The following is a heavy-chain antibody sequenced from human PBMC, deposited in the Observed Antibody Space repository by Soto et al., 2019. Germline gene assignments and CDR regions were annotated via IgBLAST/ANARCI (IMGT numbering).Heavy chain of an antibody. V-gene: IGHV4-30-2*06. D-gene: IGHD2-15*01. CDR2: IGHPEPT. Sequence: PSKTLSLTCSVSVVAMTYGGYYWSWIRQSPEKGLEWIGYIGHPEPTYYNQSFKSRLSLSIHRTRNQFPIMLAFLPAAVTAASNCARGGGYDSFDFWGQGIQVTVSS. J-gene: IGHJ4*02. CDR1: VVAMTYGGYY. CDR3: ARGGGYDSFDF.